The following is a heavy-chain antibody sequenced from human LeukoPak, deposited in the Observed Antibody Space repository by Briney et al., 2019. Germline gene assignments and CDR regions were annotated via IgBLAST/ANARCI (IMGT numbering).Heavy chain of an antibody. J-gene: IGHJ4*02. V-gene: IGHV1-18*01. CDR3: ARDRVYYYDSSGYYPFDY. Sequence: GASVKVSCKASGYTFTSYGISWVRQAPGQGLEWMGWISAYNGNTNYAQKLQGRVTMTTDTSTSTAYMELRSLRSDDTAVYHCARDRVYYYDSSGYYPFDYWGQGTLVTVSS. CDR2: ISAYNGNT. CDR1: GYTFTSYG. D-gene: IGHD3-22*01.